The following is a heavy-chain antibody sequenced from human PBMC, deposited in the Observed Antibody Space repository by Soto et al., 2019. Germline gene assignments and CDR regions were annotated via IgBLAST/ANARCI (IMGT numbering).Heavy chain of an antibody. D-gene: IGHD2-15*01. J-gene: IGHJ5*02. Sequence: SETLSLTCTVSGGSISSGDYYWSWIRQPPGKGLEWIGYIYYSVSTYYNPSLKSRVTISVDTSKNQFSLKLSSVTAADTAVYYCARVFGGLGYCSGGSCYPFDPWGQGTLVTVSS. CDR2: IYYSVST. CDR3: ARVFGGLGYCSGGSCYPFDP. CDR1: GGSISSGDYY. V-gene: IGHV4-30-4*01.